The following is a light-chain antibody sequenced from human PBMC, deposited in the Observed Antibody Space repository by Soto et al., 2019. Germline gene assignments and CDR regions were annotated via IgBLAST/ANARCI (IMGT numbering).Light chain of an antibody. CDR3: SSYTSSSPCV. CDR1: SRDVGGYKY. Sequence: QSALTQPASVSGSPGQSITISCTGTSRDVGGYKYVSWYQQHPGKAPKLMIYEVSYRPSGVSNRLSGSKSGNTASLTISGLQAEDEADYYCSSYTSSSPCVFGTGTKVTVL. J-gene: IGLJ1*01. CDR2: EVS. V-gene: IGLV2-14*01.